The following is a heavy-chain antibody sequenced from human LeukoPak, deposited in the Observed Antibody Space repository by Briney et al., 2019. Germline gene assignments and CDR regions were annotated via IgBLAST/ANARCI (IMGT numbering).Heavy chain of an antibody. CDR1: GGSFSGYY. CDR3: ASPPAKAVAARSLFY. V-gene: IGHV4-34*01. Sequence: SETLSLTCAVYGGSFSGYYWSWIRQPPGKGLEWIGEINHSGSTNYNPSLKSRVTIAVDTSKNQFSLKLSSVTAADTAVYYCASPPAKAVAARSLFYWGQGTLVTVSS. J-gene: IGHJ4*02. D-gene: IGHD6-6*01. CDR2: INHSGST.